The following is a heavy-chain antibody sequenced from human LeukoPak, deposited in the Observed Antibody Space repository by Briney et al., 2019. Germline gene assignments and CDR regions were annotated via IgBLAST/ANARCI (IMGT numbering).Heavy chain of an antibody. J-gene: IGHJ4*02. CDR1: GDSVSINDAV. CDR2: TYYRSTWVY. Sequence: SQTLSLTYAISGDSVSINDAVWNWVRQSPSRGLEWLGRTYYRSTWVYDYAASVQSRIIINPDTSKNQFSLQLNSVTPEDTAVYYCARENTLVRGTRNPFDYWGQGTLVTVSS. V-gene: IGHV6-1*01. D-gene: IGHD3-10*01. CDR3: ARENTLVRGTRNPFDY.